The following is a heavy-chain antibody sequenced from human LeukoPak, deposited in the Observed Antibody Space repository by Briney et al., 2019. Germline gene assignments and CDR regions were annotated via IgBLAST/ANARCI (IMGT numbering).Heavy chain of an antibody. J-gene: IGHJ4*02. CDR3: ARDHGREGFCFGY. Sequence: SSETLSLTCTVSGASISSGDYYWSWIRQPPGKGLEWIGYIYYSGSPYYNPSLKSRITISVDTSKNQFSLKMSSVTTADTAVYYCARDHGREGFCFGYWGQGTLVTVSS. CDR1: GASISSGDYY. D-gene: IGHD3-3*01. CDR2: IYYSGSP. V-gene: IGHV4-30-4*01.